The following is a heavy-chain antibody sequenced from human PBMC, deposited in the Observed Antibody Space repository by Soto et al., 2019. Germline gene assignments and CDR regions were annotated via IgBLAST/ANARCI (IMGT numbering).Heavy chain of an antibody. CDR1: RYRVTIYV. CDR2: INPKNGAT. Sequence: ASVKIARTSSRYRVTIYVMHVVRQAPGQGLEWIGWINPKNGATNYARKFQGWVTMIRDTSISTVYMELRNLKSDDTAVYYCATSSGWYQVTPPAYLYYWCQGTLVTVSS. D-gene: IGHD6-19*01. V-gene: IGHV1-2*04. J-gene: IGHJ4*02. CDR3: ATSSGWYQVTPPAYLYY.